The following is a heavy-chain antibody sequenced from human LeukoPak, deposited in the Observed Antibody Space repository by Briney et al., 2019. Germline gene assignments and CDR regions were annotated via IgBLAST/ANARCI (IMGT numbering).Heavy chain of an antibody. Sequence: GGSLRLSCAASGFTFSSYGMHWVRQAPGEGLEWAAVISNDGSNKYYADSVKGRFTISRDNSKNTLYLQMNSLRAEDTAVYYCAKEEMATIDYWGQGTLVTVSS. J-gene: IGHJ4*02. CDR2: ISNDGSNK. CDR1: GFTFSSYG. V-gene: IGHV3-30*18. D-gene: IGHD5-24*01. CDR3: AKEEMATIDY.